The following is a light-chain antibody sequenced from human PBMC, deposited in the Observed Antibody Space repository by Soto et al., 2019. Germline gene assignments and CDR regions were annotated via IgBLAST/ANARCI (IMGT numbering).Light chain of an antibody. CDR3: SSYTSSITLE. CDR2: DVS. J-gene: IGLJ2*01. Sequence: QSALTQPASVSGSPGQSITISCTGTSSDVGGYNFVAWYQQHPGKGPKLMIYDVSKRPSGVSNRFSGSKSGNTASLTISGLQAEDEAAYYCSSYTSSITLEFGGGTKLTVL. V-gene: IGLV2-14*03. CDR1: SSDVGGYNF.